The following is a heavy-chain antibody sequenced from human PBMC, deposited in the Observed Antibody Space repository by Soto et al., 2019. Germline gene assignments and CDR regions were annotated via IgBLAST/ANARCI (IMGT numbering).Heavy chain of an antibody. CDR1: GCSISSGGYS. CDR3: ARGYCSSTSCYEFDY. J-gene: IGHJ4*02. Sequence: SETLSLTCAFSGCSISSGGYSWSWIRQPPGKGLEWIGSIYYSGNTNYSPSLKSRVTISVDTSKKQFSLKLTSVTAADTAMYYCARGYCSSTSCYEFDYWGQGTLVTVSS. CDR2: IYYSGNT. D-gene: IGHD2-2*01. V-gene: IGHV4-61*08.